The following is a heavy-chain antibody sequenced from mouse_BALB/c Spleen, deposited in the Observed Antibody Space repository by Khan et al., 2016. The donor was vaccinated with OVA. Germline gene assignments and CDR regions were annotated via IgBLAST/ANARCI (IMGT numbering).Heavy chain of an antibody. D-gene: IGHD1-1*01. J-gene: IGHJ4*01. CDR1: GFNFKDTY. CDR2: IDPANGNT. Sequence: VQLQQPGAELVKPGASVKLSCTASGFNFKDTYMHWVKQRPEQGLEWIGRIDPANGNTKYDAKFQGKATITADTSSNTAYLQLSSLTYEDTAVYCCAYDKSYYYDMDYWGQGTTVTVSS. CDR3: AYDKSYYYDMDY. V-gene: IGHV14-3*02.